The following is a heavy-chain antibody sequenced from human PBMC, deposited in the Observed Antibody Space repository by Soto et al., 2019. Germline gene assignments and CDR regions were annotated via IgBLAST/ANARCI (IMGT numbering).Heavy chain of an antibody. V-gene: IGHV4-59*01. J-gene: IGHJ6*01. CDR3: ARVRSIAVAGGMDV. CDR2: IYYSGSP. Sequence: KLSETLSLTCTVSGGSLTDYYWGWVRQPPGKGLEWIAYIYYSGSPNYNPSLKSRVTISVDTPKNQFALKLTSMSAADTAVYYCARVRSIAVAGGMDVWGQGTTVTVSS. D-gene: IGHD6-19*01. CDR1: GGSLTDYY.